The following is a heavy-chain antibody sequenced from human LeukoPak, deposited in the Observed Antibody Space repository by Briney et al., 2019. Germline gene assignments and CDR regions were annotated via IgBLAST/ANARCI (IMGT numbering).Heavy chain of an antibody. CDR3: AKVSGFKITFGGVID. CDR2: ISYDGSNK. D-gene: IGHD3-16*02. V-gene: IGHV3-30*18. Sequence: PGGSLRLSCAASGFTFSSYEMNWVRQAPGKGLEWVAVISYDGSNKYYAESVKGRFTISRDNSKNTLYLQMNSLRAEDTAVFYCAKVSGFKITFGGVIDWGQGTPVTDSS. CDR1: GFTFSSYE. J-gene: IGHJ4*02.